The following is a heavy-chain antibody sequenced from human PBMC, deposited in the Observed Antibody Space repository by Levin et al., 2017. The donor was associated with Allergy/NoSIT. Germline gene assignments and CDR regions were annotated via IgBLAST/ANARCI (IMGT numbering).Heavy chain of an antibody. Sequence: GGSLRLSCAASGFTFSSYAMSWVRQAPGKGLEWVSAISGSGGSTYYADSVKGRFTISRDNSKNTLYLQMNSLRAEDTAVYYCAKYSARSWYGPSYFDYWGQGTLVTVSS. CDR2: ISGSGGST. J-gene: IGHJ4*02. CDR3: AKYSARSWYGPSYFDY. D-gene: IGHD6-13*01. CDR1: GFTFSSYA. V-gene: IGHV3-23*01.